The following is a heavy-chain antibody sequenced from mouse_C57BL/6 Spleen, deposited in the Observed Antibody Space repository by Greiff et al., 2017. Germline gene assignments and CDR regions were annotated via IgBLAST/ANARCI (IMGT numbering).Heavy chain of an antibody. CDR3: ARLNWDNCFDY. Sequence: QVQLQQSGAELARPGASVKMSCKASGYTFTSYTMHWVKQRPGQGLEWIGYINPSSGSPKYNQKFKDKATLTADKSSSTAYMQLSSLTSEDSAVYYCARLNWDNCFDYWGQGTPLTVSS. V-gene: IGHV1-4*01. CDR1: GYTFTSYT. D-gene: IGHD4-1*01. J-gene: IGHJ2*01. CDR2: INPSSGSP.